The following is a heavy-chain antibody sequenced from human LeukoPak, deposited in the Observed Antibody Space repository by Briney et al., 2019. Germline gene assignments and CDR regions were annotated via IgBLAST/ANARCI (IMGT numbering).Heavy chain of an antibody. CDR2: IRYDGSNK. D-gene: IGHD2-2*01. CDR3: AKDPVVVPAAKYFQH. J-gene: IGHJ1*01. Sequence: GGSLRLSCAASGFTFSSYGMHWVRQAPGKGLEWVAFIRYDGSNKYYADSVKGRFTISGDNSKNTLYLQMNSLRAEDTAVYYCAKDPVVVPAAKYFQHWGQGTLVTVSS. V-gene: IGHV3-30*02. CDR1: GFTFSSYG.